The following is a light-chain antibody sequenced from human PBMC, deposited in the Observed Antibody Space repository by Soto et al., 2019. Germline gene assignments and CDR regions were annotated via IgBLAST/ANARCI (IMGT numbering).Light chain of an antibody. CDR2: EVS. J-gene: IGLJ1*01. Sequence: ALTQPPSASGSPGQSVTISCTGTSSDVGGYNCVSWYQQHPGKAPKLMIYEVSKRPSGVPDRFSGSKSGNTASLTVSGLQAEDEADYYCSSYAGSSYVFGTGTKLTVL. CDR1: SSDVGGYNC. CDR3: SSYAGSSYV. V-gene: IGLV2-8*01.